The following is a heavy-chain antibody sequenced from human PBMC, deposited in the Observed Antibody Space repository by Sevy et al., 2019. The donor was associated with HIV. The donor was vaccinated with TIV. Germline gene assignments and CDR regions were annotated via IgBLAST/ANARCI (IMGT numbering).Heavy chain of an antibody. CDR3: ARDRDSSRWYEGNWFDP. CDR1: GFTFSSYG. J-gene: IGHJ5*02. D-gene: IGHD6-13*01. V-gene: IGHV3-33*01. Sequence: GGSLRLSCAASGFTFSSYGMHWVRQAPGKGLEWVAVIWYDGSNKYYADSVKGRFTISRDNSKNTLYLQMNSLRAEDTAVYYCARDRDSSRWYEGNWFDPWGQGTLVTVSS. CDR2: IWYDGSNK.